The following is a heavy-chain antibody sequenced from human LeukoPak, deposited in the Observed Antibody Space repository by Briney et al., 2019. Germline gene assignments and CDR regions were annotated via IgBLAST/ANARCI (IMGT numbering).Heavy chain of an antibody. CDR1: GFTFSSYV. Sequence: GGSLRLSCAASGFTFSSYVMHWVRQAPGKGLEWVAIISYDGSNEYYADSVEGRFTISRDNSKNTLYLQMNSLRPDDTAVYYCARGGKRALAGTRSPQYFQHWGQGTLVTVSS. V-gene: IGHV3-30*04. D-gene: IGHD6-19*01. CDR2: ISYDGSNE. CDR3: ARGGKRALAGTRSPQYFQH. J-gene: IGHJ1*01.